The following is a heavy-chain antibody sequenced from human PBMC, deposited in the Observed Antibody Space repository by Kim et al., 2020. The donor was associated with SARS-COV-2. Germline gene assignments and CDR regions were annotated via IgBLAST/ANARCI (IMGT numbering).Heavy chain of an antibody. CDR1: GFTFGDYV. CDR2: ISWNSGSI. V-gene: IGHV3-9*01. D-gene: IGHD3-3*01. J-gene: IGHJ4*02. Sequence: GGSLRLSCAASGFTFGDYVMHWVRQAPGKGLEWVSGISWNSGSIGYADSVKGRFTISRDNAKNSLYLQMNSLRAEDTALYYCAKDMNDFWSGYSGWFDYWGQGTLVTVSS. CDR3: AKDMNDFWSGYSGWFDY.